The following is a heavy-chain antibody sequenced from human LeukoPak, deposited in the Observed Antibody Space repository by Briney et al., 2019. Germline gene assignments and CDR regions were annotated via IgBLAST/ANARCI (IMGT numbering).Heavy chain of an antibody. D-gene: IGHD2-2*01. V-gene: IGHV3-74*01. CDR3: ATDVPAVTIFGY. J-gene: IGHJ4*02. CDR1: GFTFSTYW. CDR2: INSDGSST. Sequence: GGSLRPSCAASGFTFSTYWMHWVRQAPGTGLVWVSLINSDGSSTNYADSVKGRFTISRDNAKNTLYLQMNSLRAEDTAVYYCATDVPAVTIFGYWGQGTLVTVSS.